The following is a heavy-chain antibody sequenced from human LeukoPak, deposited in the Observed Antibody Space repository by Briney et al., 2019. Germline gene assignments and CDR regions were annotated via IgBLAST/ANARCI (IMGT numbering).Heavy chain of an antibody. J-gene: IGHJ4*02. V-gene: IGHV3-7*01. D-gene: IGHD1-14*01. CDR2: IKQDGSEK. CDR1: GFSFSSYW. Sequence: GGSLRLSCAAPGFSFSSYWMSWVRQAPGKGLEWVANIKQDGSEKNYVDSVKGRFTISRDNAKNSLYLQMNSLRAEDTAVYYCARQPFDYWGQGTLVTVSS. CDR3: ARQPFDY.